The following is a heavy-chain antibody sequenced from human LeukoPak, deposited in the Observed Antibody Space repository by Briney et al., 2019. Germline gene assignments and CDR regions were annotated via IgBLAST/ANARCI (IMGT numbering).Heavy chain of an antibody. CDR3: AKDRYGSGANYFDY. V-gene: IGHV4-34*01. CDR1: GGSFSGYY. D-gene: IGHD3-10*01. CDR2: INHSGST. Sequence: SETLSLTCDVYGGSFSGYYWSWIRQPPEKGLEWIGEINHSGSTNYNPSLKSRVTISVDTSKNQFSLKLSSVTAADTAVYYCAKDRYGSGANYFDYWGQGTLVTVSS. J-gene: IGHJ4*02.